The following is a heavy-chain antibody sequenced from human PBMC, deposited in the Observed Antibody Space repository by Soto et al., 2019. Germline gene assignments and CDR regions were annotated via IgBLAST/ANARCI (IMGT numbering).Heavy chain of an antibody. Sequence: QVQLVESGGGVVQPGRPLRLSCAASGFTFSSYGMHWVRQAPGKGLEWVAVISYDGSNKYHADSVKGRFTISRDNSKNTLYLQMNSLRAEDTAVYYCAKDPVYCSGGSCQYYYYYYMDVWGKGTTVTVSS. CDR3: AKDPVYCSGGSCQYYYYYYMDV. CDR1: GFTFSSYG. CDR2: ISYDGSNK. V-gene: IGHV3-30*18. J-gene: IGHJ6*03. D-gene: IGHD2-15*01.